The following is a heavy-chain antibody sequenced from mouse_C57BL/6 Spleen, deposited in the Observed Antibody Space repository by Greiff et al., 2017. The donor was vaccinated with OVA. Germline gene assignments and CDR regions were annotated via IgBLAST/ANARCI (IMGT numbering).Heavy chain of an antibody. CDR2: IWSGGST. D-gene: IGHD1-1*01. J-gene: IGHJ1*03. CDR3: ARRGYGSSYWYFDV. Sequence: VQLQQSGPGLVQPSQSLSITCTVSGFSLTSYGVHWVRQSPGKGLEWLGVIWSGGSTDYNAAFISRLSISKDNSKSQVFFKMNNLQADDTAIYYCARRGYGSSYWYFDVWGTGTTVTVSS. V-gene: IGHV2-2*01. CDR1: GFSLTSYG.